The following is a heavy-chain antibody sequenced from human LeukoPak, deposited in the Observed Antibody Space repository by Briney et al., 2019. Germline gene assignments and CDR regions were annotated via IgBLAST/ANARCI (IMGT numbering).Heavy chain of an antibody. D-gene: IGHD1-26*01. CDR1: GGSFNAYS. V-gene: IGHV4-34*01. CDR3: AREGRSRTTTGGDFDY. CDR2: INHSGST. J-gene: IGHJ4*02. Sequence: SETLSLTCGVFGGSFNAYSWSWIRQSPAKGLEWIGEINHSGSTNYNPPLRGRVMISVDTSNTQFSLKLSSLTAADTAVYYCAREGRSRTTTGGDFDYWGQGTLVTVSS.